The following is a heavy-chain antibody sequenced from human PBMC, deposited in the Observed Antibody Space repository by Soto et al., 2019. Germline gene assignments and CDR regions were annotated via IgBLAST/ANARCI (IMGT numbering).Heavy chain of an antibody. J-gene: IGHJ4*02. Sequence: KPSETLSLTCTVSGGSISSGDYYWNWIRQPPGKALEWIGYTHYSGSTYYNPSLKSRVTISVDTSKNQFSLMLSSVTAADTAVYYCARGAGGYSYGNFDYWGQGTLVTVSS. CDR2: THYSGST. V-gene: IGHV4-30-4*01. D-gene: IGHD5-18*01. CDR1: GGSISSGDYY. CDR3: ARGAGGYSYGNFDY.